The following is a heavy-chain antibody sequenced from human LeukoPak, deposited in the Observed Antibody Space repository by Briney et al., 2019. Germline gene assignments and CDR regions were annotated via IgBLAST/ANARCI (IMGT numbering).Heavy chain of an antibody. CDR2: INSDGSST. D-gene: IGHD5-24*01. Sequence: PGGSLRLSCAASGFTFSSYWMHWVRQAPRKGLEWVSRINSDGSSTTYADSVKGRFTISRDNAKNTLNLQMNSLRGEDTAVYYCARGRRDGYNYYFDNWGQGTLVTVSS. CDR1: GFTFSSYW. V-gene: IGHV3-74*01. CDR3: ARGRRDGYNYYFDN. J-gene: IGHJ4*02.